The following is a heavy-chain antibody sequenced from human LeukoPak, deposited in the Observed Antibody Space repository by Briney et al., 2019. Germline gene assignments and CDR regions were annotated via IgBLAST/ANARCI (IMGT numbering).Heavy chain of an antibody. CDR3: ARAFRSGYYRSYGMDV. Sequence: ASVNVSFKASGGTFSSYAISWVRQAPGQGLEWMGGIIPIFGTANYAQKFQGRVTITADESTSTAYMELSSLRSEDTAVYYCARAFRSGYYRSYGMDVWGQGTTVTVSS. D-gene: IGHD3-3*01. V-gene: IGHV1-69*01. J-gene: IGHJ6*02. CDR1: GGTFSSYA. CDR2: IIPIFGTA.